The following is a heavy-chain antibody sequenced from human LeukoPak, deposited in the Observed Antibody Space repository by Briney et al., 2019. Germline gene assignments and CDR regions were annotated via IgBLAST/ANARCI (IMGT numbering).Heavy chain of an antibody. V-gene: IGHV3-30*18. CDR2: ISYEGSTI. CDR1: GFTFSSNA. Sequence: GGSLRLPRAASGFTFSSNAMHWVRQAPGRGLEWVAFISYEGSTIYYADSVKGRFTISGDNSKNTLSLHMHSLRAEDTAVYYCAKDLATKYALDYWGQGTLVTVSS. D-gene: IGHD2-8*01. J-gene: IGHJ4*02. CDR3: AKDLATKYALDY.